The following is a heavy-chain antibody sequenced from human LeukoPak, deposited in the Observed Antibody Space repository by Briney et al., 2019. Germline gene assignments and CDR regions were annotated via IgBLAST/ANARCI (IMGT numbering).Heavy chain of an antibody. CDR2: ISSSGTTI. J-gene: IGHJ4*02. Sequence: GGSLRLSCAASGFTFRTSGMNWVRQAPGKGLEWVSYISSSGTTISYAQSVKGRFTISRDNSKNTLYLQMNSLRAEDTAVYYCARNPSGYDLLYFDYWGQGTLVTVSS. CDR3: ARNPSGYDLLYFDY. D-gene: IGHD5-12*01. V-gene: IGHV3-48*01. CDR1: GFTFRTSG.